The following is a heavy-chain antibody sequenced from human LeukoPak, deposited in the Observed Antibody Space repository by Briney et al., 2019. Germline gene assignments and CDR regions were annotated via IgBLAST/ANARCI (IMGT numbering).Heavy chain of an antibody. V-gene: IGHV4-4*07. D-gene: IGHD4-17*01. J-gene: IGHJ4*02. CDR1: GGSISGFY. CDR2: IYPSGGT. CDR3: AREYGDLDY. Sequence: SETLSLACTVSGGSISGFYWSWIRQPAGKGLEWIGRIYPSGGTNYNPSLKSRVTMSTDTSKNQFSLKLRSVTAADTAVYYCAREYGDLDYWGQGTLVTVSS.